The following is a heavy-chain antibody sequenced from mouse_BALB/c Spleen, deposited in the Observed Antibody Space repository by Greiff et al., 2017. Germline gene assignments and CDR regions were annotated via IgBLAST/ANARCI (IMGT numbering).Heavy chain of an antibody. J-gene: IGHJ4*01. Sequence: QVQLQQSGAELVKPGASVKLSCKASGYTFTSYYMYWVKQRPGQGLEWIGEINPSNGGTNFNEKFKSKATLTVDKSSSTAYMQLSSLTSEDSAVYYCTRSYGNYAIDYWGQGTSVTVSS. CDR1: GYTFTSYY. V-gene: IGHV1S81*02. CDR3: TRSYGNYAIDY. D-gene: IGHD2-1*01. CDR2: INPSNGGT.